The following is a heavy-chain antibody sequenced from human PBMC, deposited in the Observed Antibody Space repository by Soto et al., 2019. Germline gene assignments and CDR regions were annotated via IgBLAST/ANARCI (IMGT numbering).Heavy chain of an antibody. CDR1: GFTFSTYA. V-gene: IGHV3-23*01. CDR2: ITTSGGNT. Sequence: EVQLLESGGGLVQPGGSLRLSCAASGFTFSTYAMSWVRQAPGKGLEWVSTITTSGGNTYYADSVQGRFTISRDNSKNTLYLQMNSLRAEDTAVYYCAGRYCTNGVCYSNYYYDIDVWGKGTTVTVSS. D-gene: IGHD2-8*01. CDR3: AGRYCTNGVCYSNYYYDIDV. J-gene: IGHJ6*03.